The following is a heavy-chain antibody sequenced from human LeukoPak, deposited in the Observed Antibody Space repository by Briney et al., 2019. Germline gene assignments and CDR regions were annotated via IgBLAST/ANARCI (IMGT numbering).Heavy chain of an antibody. J-gene: IGHJ4*02. V-gene: IGHV1-18*01. CDR3: ARVPSGRRTYYCDSSGYQFDY. Sequence: ASVKVSCKASGYTFTSYGISWVRQAPGQGLEWMGWISAYNGNTNYAQKFHGKVTMTTETSTSTAYMELRSLRSADTAVYYCARVPSGRRTYYCDSSGYQFDYWGQGTLVTVSS. D-gene: IGHD3-22*01. CDR1: GYTFTSYG. CDR2: ISAYNGNT.